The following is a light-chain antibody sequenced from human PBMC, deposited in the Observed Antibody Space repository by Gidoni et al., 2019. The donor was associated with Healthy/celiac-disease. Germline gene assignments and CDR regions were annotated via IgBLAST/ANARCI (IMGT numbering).Light chain of an antibody. J-gene: IGLJ3*02. Sequence: QAGLTQPPSVSKGLRQTATLTCTGNSNNVGNQGAAWLQQHQGHPPKLLSYRNNNRPSGISERSSASRSGNTASLTITGLQPEDEADYYCSAWDSSLSARVFGGGTKLTVL. CDR3: SAWDSSLSARV. V-gene: IGLV10-54*04. CDR1: SNNVGNQG. CDR2: RNN.